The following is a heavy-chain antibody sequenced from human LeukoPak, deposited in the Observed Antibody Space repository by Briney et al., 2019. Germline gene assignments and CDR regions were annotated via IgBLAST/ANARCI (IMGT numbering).Heavy chain of an antibody. J-gene: IGHJ3*02. CDR2: VNLQGST. D-gene: IGHD3-22*01. Sequence: PSGTLSLTCGVSGGSITNTNYWTWVRQPPGKGLEWIGEVNLQGSTNYNPSLMGRVAIAVDTSENHISLQLTSVTAADTAVYYCARHDPIISMIVGERPFEIWGQGTMVTVSS. V-gene: IGHV4-4*02. CDR3: ARHDPIISMIVGERPFEI. CDR1: GGSITNTNY.